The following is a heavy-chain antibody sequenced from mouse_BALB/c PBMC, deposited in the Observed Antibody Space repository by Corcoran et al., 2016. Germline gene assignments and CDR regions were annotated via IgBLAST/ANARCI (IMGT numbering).Heavy chain of an antibody. D-gene: IGHD2-10*02. CDR1: GFNIKDTY. Sequence: EVQLRQSGAELVKPGASVKLSCTASGFNIKDTYMHWVKQRPEQGLEWSGRIDPANGNTKYDPKFQGKATITADTSSNTAYLKLSSRTSEDTAVYYCARGGYGNYAMDYWGQGTSVTVSS. J-gene: IGHJ4*01. V-gene: IGHV14-3*02. CDR2: IDPANGNT. CDR3: ARGGYGNYAMDY.